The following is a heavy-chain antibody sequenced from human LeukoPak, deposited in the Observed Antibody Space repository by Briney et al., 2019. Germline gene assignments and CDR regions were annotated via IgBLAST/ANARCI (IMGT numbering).Heavy chain of an antibody. J-gene: IGHJ4*02. CDR3: ARDSGRWLQPKY. CDR2: IGVAANT. CDR1: GFTFSSYD. V-gene: IGHV3-13*01. D-gene: IGHD4-17*01. Sequence: GGSLRLSCAASGFTFSSYDMHWVRQATGKGLEWVSAIGVAANTFYSGSVKGRFTISRDNSKNTLYLQMNSLRAEDTAVYYCARDSGRWLQPKYWGQGTLVTVSS.